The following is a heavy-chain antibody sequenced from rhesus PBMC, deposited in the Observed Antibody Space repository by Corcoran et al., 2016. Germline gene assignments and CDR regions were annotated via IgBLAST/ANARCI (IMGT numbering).Heavy chain of an antibody. Sequence: EVQLVESGGGLVQPGGSLRLSCAASGFTFSSYGMHWVRQAPGKGLEWVAVISYDGSKKYYADSVKDRFTISRDKSKNMLYLQMNNLKLEDTAVYYCAGRGRGWDCSGGVCYAMYYFDYWGQGVLVTVSS. J-gene: IGHJ4*01. V-gene: IGHV3-54*02. CDR3: AGRGRGWDCSGGVCYAMYYFDY. CDR2: ISYDGSKK. D-gene: IGHD2-8*01. CDR1: GFTFSSYG.